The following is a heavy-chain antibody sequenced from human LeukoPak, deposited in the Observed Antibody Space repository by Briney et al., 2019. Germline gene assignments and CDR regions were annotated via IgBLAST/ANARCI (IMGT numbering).Heavy chain of an antibody. J-gene: IGHJ6*03. CDR2: ISSSSSYI. CDR3: ARFGGSSLSDYYYYMDV. D-gene: IGHD2-2*01. V-gene: IGHV3-21*01. CDR1: GFTFSSYS. Sequence: PGGSLRLSCAASGFTFSSYSMNWVRQAPGKGLEWVSSISSSSSYIYYADSVKGRFTISRDNAKNSLYLQMNSLRAEDTAVYYCARFGGSSLSDYYYYMDVWGKGTTVTVSS.